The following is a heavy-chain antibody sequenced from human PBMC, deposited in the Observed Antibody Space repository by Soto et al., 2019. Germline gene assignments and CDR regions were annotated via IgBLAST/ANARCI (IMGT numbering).Heavy chain of an antibody. Sequence: EVQLLESGGGLVQPGGSLRLSCATSGFTLSNYAMNWVRQSPGKGLEWVSSISASGDSTYYPESVKDRFTVSRDNSKNTLYLQIDSLRAEDTAVYYCAKGGSLTGYFTYDYWGQGALVTVSS. CDR1: GFTLSNYA. CDR3: AKGGSLTGYFTYDY. CDR2: ISASGDST. V-gene: IGHV3-23*01. D-gene: IGHD3-9*01. J-gene: IGHJ4*02.